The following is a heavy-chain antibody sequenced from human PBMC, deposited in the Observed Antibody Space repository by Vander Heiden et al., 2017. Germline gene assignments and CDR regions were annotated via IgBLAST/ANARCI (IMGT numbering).Heavy chain of an antibody. Sequence: QVQLVQSGAEVKRPGASVKVSCKASGYPVTSYQMHWVRQAPGQGLEWMGIINPNGGGTNYAQKFQGRVTMTRDTSTSTLYMELNSLRSEDTAVYYCARDYKWAGGIGFWGQGTLVTVSS. CDR2: INPNGGGT. V-gene: IGHV1-46*01. J-gene: IGHJ4*02. D-gene: IGHD6-13*01. CDR3: ARDYKWAGGIGF. CDR1: GYPVTSYQ.